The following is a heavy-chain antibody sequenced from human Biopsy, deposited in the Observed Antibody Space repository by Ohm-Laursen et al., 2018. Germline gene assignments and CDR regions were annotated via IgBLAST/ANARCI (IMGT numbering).Heavy chain of an antibody. D-gene: IGHD2-8*01. CDR1: GFSFDNHV. CDR2: INSDASYI. J-gene: IGHJ6*02. Sequence: SLRLSCTAFGFSFDNHVMHWVRQAPGKGLEWVSYINSDASYIYYGVSVRGRFTISRDNAKNSVYLQMNSLRVEDTAVYYCARDDGFYARTSGMDVWGQGTTVTVSS. CDR3: ARDDGFYARTSGMDV. V-gene: IGHV3-21*01.